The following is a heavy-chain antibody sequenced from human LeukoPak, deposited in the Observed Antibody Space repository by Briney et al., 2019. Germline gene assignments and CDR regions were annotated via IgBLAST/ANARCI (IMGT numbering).Heavy chain of an antibody. CDR2: ISSSGSTI. CDR1: GFTFSDYY. CDR3: ARFPGLYYYGMDV. V-gene: IGHV3-11*01. J-gene: IGHJ6*02. Sequence: PGGSLRLSCAASGFTFSDYYMSWLRQAPGKGLEWVSYISSSGSTIYYADSVKGRFTIPRDNAKNSLYLQMNSLRAEDTAVYYCARFPGLYYYGMDVWGQGTTVTVSS.